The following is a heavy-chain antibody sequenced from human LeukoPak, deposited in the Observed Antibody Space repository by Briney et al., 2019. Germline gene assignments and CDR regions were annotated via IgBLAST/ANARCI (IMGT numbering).Heavy chain of an antibody. CDR2: INPNSGGT. D-gene: IGHD5-12*01. CDR1: GYTFTGYY. CDR3: ARAGSGYDYGEFDY. J-gene: IGHJ4*02. Sequence: ASVKVSCKASGYTFTGYYMHWVRQAPGQGLEWMRWINPNSGGTNYAQKFQGRVTMTRDTSISTAYMELSRLRSDDAAVYYCARAGSGYDYGEFDYWGQGTLVTVSS. V-gene: IGHV1-2*02.